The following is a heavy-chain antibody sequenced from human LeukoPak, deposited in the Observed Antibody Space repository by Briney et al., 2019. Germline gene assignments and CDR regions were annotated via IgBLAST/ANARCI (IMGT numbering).Heavy chain of an antibody. Sequence: GGSLRLSCAASGFSFSYYAMNWVRQAPGEGLEWVSGLSGSGVSTYYADSVKGRFTISRDSSENTLYLQLNDLRAEDTAVYYCAKHYSGSSTASFDSWGQGTLVTVSS. CDR3: AKHYSGSSTASFDS. J-gene: IGHJ4*02. CDR1: GFSFSYYA. D-gene: IGHD1-26*01. V-gene: IGHV3-23*01. CDR2: LSGSGVST.